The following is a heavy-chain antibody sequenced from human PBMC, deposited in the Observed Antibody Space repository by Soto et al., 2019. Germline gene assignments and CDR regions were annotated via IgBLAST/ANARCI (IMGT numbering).Heavy chain of an antibody. CDR2: INHSGST. J-gene: IGHJ4*02. CDR1: GGSFSGYY. V-gene: IGHV4-34*01. CDR3: ARAPPPMELWLEDYFDY. D-gene: IGHD5-18*01. Sequence: QVQLQQWGAGLLKPSETLSLTCAVYGGSFSGYYWSWIRQPPGKGLEWIGEINHSGSTNYNPSLKSRVTISLDTSKNQFSLKLSSVTAADTAVYYCARAPPPMELWLEDYFDYWGQGTLVTVSS.